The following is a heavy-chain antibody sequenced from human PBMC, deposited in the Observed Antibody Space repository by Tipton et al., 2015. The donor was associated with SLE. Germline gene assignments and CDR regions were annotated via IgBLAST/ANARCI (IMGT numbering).Heavy chain of an antibody. CDR2: IYYSGST. D-gene: IGHD6-13*01. CDR3: ARDLGEQQPDV. V-gene: IGHV4-34*01. CDR1: GGSFRGYY. Sequence: LRLSCAVYGGSFRGYYWSWIRQPPGKGLEWIGSIYYSGSTYYNPSLKSRVTISVDTSKNQFSLKLSSVTAADTAVYYCARDLGEQQPDVWGQGTTVTVSS. J-gene: IGHJ6*02.